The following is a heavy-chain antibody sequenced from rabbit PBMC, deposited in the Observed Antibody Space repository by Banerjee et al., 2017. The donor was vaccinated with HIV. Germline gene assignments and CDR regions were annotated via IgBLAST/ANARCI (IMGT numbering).Heavy chain of an antibody. CDR3: ARGGIADAYYGGFNL. CDR1: GFDFSSYG. Sequence: QEQLVESGGGLVTPGGNLTLTCTASGFDFSSYGVSWVRQAPGKGLEWIGYIDPVFGSTYYASWVNGRFTISSHNAQNTLYLQLTSLTAADTATYFCARGGIADAYYGGFNLWGPGTLVTVS. V-gene: IGHV1S47*01. D-gene: IGHD6-1*01. J-gene: IGHJ4*01. CDR2: IDPVFGST.